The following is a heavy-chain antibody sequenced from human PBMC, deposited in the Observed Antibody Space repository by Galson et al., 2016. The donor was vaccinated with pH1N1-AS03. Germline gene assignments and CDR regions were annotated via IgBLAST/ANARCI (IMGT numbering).Heavy chain of an antibody. Sequence: TLSLTCSVSSDSLDTFSWTWIRQPPGKGLEWIGFTFYGGSTHYNPSLKSRITISVDTSKNLFSLQLKSVTAADTAVYYCASRSSVLYSYGSDVWGQGTTVIVSS. CDR1: SDSLDTFS. J-gene: IGHJ6*02. CDR2: TFYGGST. V-gene: IGHV4-59*01. D-gene: IGHD3-10*01. CDR3: ASRSSVLYSYGSDV.